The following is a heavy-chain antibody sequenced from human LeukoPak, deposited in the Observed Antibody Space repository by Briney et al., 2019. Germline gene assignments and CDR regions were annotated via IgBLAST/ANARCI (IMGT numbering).Heavy chain of an antibody. Sequence: SETLSLTCTVSGGSISSYYWSWIRQPAGKGLEWIGRIYTSGSTNYNPSLKSRVTMSVDTSKNQFSLKLSSVTAADTAVYYCVRSAPTLGYCSTSSCSYWSFDLRGRGTLVTVSS. D-gene: IGHD2-2*01. J-gene: IGHJ2*01. V-gene: IGHV4-4*07. CDR3: VRSAPTLGYCSTSSCSYWSFDL. CDR2: IYTSGST. CDR1: GGSISSYY.